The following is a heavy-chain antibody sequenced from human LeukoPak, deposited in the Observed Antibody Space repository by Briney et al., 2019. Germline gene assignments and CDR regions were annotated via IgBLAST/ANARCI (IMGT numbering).Heavy chain of an antibody. Sequence: GESLKISCKGSGDTFTSYWIGWVRQMPGKGLEWMGIIYPGDSDTRYSPSFQGQVTISVDKSINTAYLQWSSLKASDTAMYYCAKSMIRGVRSSYDYWGQGTLVTVSS. J-gene: IGHJ4*02. CDR1: GDTFTSYW. CDR2: IYPGDSDT. V-gene: IGHV5-51*01. D-gene: IGHD3-10*01. CDR3: AKSMIRGVRSSYDY.